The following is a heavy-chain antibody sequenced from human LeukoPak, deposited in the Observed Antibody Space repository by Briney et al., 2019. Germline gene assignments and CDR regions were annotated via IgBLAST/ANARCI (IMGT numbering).Heavy chain of an antibody. D-gene: IGHD3-22*01. CDR1: GGTFSSYA. CDR2: IIPIFGTA. J-gene: IGHJ4*02. V-gene: IGHV1-69*13. Sequence: SVKVSCTASGGTFSSYAISWVRQAPGQGLEWMGGIIPIFGTANYAQKFQGRVTITADESTTTAYMELSSLRSEDTAVYYCARELRDTSGYYLAPFEYWGQGTLVTVSS. CDR3: ARELRDTSGYYLAPFEY.